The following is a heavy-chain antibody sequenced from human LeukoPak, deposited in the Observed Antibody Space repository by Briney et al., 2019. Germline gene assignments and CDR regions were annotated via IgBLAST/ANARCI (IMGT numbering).Heavy chain of an antibody. V-gene: IGHV3-23*01. J-gene: IGHJ4*02. CDR2: IIGIVGST. CDR1: GFTFSSYA. D-gene: IGHD2-15*01. Sequence: PGGALRLSCATSGFTFSSYAMSWVRQAPGKGLEWVSPIIGIVGSTYYPDSVKGRFTISRANSKNTLYLQMNSLRAEDTAVYYCAKDGIVVVVAATVPDYWGQGTLVTVSS. CDR3: AKDGIVVVVAATVPDY.